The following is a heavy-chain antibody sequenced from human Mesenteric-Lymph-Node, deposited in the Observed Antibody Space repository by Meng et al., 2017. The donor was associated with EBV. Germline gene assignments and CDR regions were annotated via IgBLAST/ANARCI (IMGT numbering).Heavy chain of an antibody. CDR2: INAGNGNT. D-gene: IGHD6-19*01. CDR1: GYSFTSYA. V-gene: IGHV1-3*01. CDR3: ARVRGIAVVPPDY. Sequence: QVRRVLAWVEVKKPVGSVKVSFNASGYSFTSYAMQWLRQAPGQRLEWMGWINAGNGNTKYSQKFQGRVTITRDTSASTAYMELSSLRSEDTAVYYCARVRGIAVVPPDYWGQGTLVTVSS. J-gene: IGHJ4*02.